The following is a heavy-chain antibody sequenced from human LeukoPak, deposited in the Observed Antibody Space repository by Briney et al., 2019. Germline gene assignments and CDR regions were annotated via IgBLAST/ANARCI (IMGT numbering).Heavy chain of an antibody. J-gene: IGHJ4*02. Sequence: GWIRQPPGKGLEWIGSIYYSGSTYYNPSLKSRVTISVDTSKNQFSLKLSSVTAADTAVYYCARHLYGSGWYDELAFYLPPFDYWGQGTLVTVSS. V-gene: IGHV4-39*01. D-gene: IGHD6-19*01. CDR3: ARHLYGSGWYDELAFYLPPFDY. CDR2: IYYSGST.